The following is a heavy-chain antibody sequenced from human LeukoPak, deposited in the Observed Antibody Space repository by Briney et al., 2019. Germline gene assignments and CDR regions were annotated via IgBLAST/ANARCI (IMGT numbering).Heavy chain of an antibody. CDR1: GYTFTSYG. CDR3: AAVPPDYYDSSGYAFDI. D-gene: IGHD3-22*01. Sequence: ASVKVSCKASGYTFTSYGISWVRQAPGQGLEWMGWISAYNGNTNYAQKLQGRVTMTTDTSTSTAYMELRSLRSDDTAVYYCAAVPPDYYDSSGYAFDIWGQGTMVTVSS. CDR2: ISAYNGNT. J-gene: IGHJ3*02. V-gene: IGHV1-18*01.